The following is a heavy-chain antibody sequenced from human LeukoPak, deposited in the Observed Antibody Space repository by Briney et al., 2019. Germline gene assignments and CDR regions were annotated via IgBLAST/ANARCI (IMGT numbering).Heavy chain of an antibody. CDR2: ISAYNGNT. V-gene: IGHV1-18*01. Sequence: ASVKVSCKASGHTTTSYGITWVRQAPGQGLEWKGWISAYNGNTKYAQRLQGRVTMTTDTSATTAYLELRSLTSDGTALYYCARLMDNNYDGSAFDYWGQGTLVTVSS. D-gene: IGHD3-22*01. CDR3: ARLMDNNYDGSAFDY. CDR1: GHTTTSYG. J-gene: IGHJ4*02.